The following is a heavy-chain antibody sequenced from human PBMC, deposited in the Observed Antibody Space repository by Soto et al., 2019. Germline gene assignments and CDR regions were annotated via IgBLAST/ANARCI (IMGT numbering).Heavy chain of an antibody. CDR1: GFTFDDYA. V-gene: IGHV3-9*01. CDR2: INWNSGSI. J-gene: IGHJ1*01. Sequence: GGSLRLSCAASGFTFDDYAMHWVRQVPGKGLEWVSGINWNSGSIGYGDSVKGRFAISRDNAKNSLHLQMNSLSAEDTAFYYCVKDESINWYSGHFRHWGQGSLVTVSS. D-gene: IGHD6-13*01. CDR3: VKDESINWYSGHFRH.